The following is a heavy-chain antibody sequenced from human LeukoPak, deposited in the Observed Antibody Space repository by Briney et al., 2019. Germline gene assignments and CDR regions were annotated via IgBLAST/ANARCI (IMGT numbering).Heavy chain of an antibody. CDR2: ISISSNYK. V-gene: IGHV3-21*01. D-gene: IGHD3-10*01. Sequence: GGSLRLSCAASGFTFSRYSMNWVRQAPGKGLEWVSSISISSNYKYYPDSLKGRFTISRDNAKNSLYLQMNSLRAEDTAVYYCAGQDIYGSGTSYYYYYYMDVWGKGTTVTISS. J-gene: IGHJ6*03. CDR3: AGQDIYGSGTSYYYYYYMDV. CDR1: GFTFSRYS.